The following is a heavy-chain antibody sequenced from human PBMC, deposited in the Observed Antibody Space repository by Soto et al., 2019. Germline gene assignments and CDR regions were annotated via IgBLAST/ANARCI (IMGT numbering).Heavy chain of an antibody. D-gene: IGHD3-22*01. CDR2: ISSSSSYT. CDR3: ARSITDYYDSSGYYVDY. J-gene: IGHJ4*02. V-gene: IGHV3-11*05. Sequence: QVQLVESGGGLVKPGGSLRLSCAASGFTFSDYYMSWIRQAPGKGLEWVSYISSSSSYTNYADSVKGRFSISRDNAKNSLYLQMNSLRAEDTAVYYCARSITDYYDSSGYYVDYWGQGTLVTVSS. CDR1: GFTFSDYY.